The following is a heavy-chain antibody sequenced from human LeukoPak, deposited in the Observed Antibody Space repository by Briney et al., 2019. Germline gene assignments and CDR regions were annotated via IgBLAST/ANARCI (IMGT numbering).Heavy chain of an antibody. Sequence: PSETLSPTCTVSGGSFNSYYWTWIRQPPGKGLEWIGFIFYTGSTSYNPSLKSRVTISLDTSKNQFSLKLDSVTAADTAVYYCARGRSGSYHSPFDYWGQGTLVTVSS. CDR3: ARGRSGSYHSPFDY. CDR2: IFYTGST. V-gene: IGHV4-59*01. D-gene: IGHD1-26*01. J-gene: IGHJ4*02. CDR1: GGSFNSYY.